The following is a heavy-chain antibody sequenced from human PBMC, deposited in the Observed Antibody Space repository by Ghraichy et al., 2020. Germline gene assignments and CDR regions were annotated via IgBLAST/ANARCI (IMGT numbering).Heavy chain of an antibody. CDR1: GFTFSSYS. CDR3: ARVTHSGYYDSFPLYWYFDL. V-gene: IGHV3-21*01. Sequence: GESLNISCAASGFTFSSYSMNWVRQAPGKGLEWVSSISSSSSYIYYADSVKGRFTISRDNAKNSLYLQMNSLRAEDTAVYYCARVTHSGYYDSFPLYWYFDLWGRGTLVTVSS. J-gene: IGHJ2*01. D-gene: IGHD3-22*01. CDR2: ISSSSSYI.